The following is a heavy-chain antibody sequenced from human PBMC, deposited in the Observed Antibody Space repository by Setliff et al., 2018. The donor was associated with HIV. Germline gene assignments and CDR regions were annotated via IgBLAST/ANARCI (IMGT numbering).Heavy chain of an antibody. CDR2: IFYSGTT. CDR3: ARGRYSYGPGWFDS. J-gene: IGHJ5*01. D-gene: IGHD5-18*01. CDR1: GALTTSSLYS. Sequence: SETLSLTCSVSGALTTSSLYSWGWFRQSPGKGLEWIGTIFYSGTTTYNPSLKSRITISVDTSKKEFSLNLSSLTAADTAVFYCARGRYSYGPGWFDSWAQGAVVTVSS. V-gene: IGHV4-39*07.